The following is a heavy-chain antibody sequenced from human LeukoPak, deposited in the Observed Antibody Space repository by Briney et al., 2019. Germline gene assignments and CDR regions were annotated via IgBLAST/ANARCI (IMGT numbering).Heavy chain of an antibody. CDR2: IYHSGST. CDR1: GYSISSGYY. V-gene: IGHV4-38-2*01. Sequence: SETLSLTCAVSGYSISSGYYWGWIRQPPGKGLEWIGSIYHSGSTYYNPSLKSRVTISVDTSKNQFPLKLSSVTAADTAVYYCARLRAMYCSGGSCRDAFDIWGQGTMVTVSS. J-gene: IGHJ3*02. CDR3: ARLRAMYCSGGSCRDAFDI. D-gene: IGHD2-15*01.